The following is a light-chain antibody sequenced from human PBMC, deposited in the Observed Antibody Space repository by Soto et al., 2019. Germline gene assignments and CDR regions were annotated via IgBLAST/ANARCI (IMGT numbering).Light chain of an antibody. Sequence: QSVLTQPPSVSGAPGQRVTISCTGSSSNIGAGYDVHWYQQLPGTAPKLLIYGDNNRPSGVPDGFSGSKSGTSATLAITGLQAEDEADYYCQSYDSSLSAWVLGGGTKLTVL. CDR1: SSNIGAGYD. CDR3: QSYDSSLSAWV. V-gene: IGLV1-40*01. CDR2: GDN. J-gene: IGLJ3*02.